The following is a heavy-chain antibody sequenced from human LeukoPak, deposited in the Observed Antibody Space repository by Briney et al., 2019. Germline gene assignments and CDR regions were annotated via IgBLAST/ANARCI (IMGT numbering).Heavy chain of an antibody. J-gene: IGHJ4*02. V-gene: IGHV3-33*01. CDR2: IWYDGSNK. Sequence: PGGSLRLSCAASGFTFSSYGMHWVRQAPGKGREWVAVIWYDGSNKYYADFVKGRFTISRDNSKNTLYLQMNSLRAEDTAVYYCARGGLSSGFDYWGQGTLVTVSS. D-gene: IGHD3-16*02. CDR1: GFTFSSYG. CDR3: ARGGLSSGFDY.